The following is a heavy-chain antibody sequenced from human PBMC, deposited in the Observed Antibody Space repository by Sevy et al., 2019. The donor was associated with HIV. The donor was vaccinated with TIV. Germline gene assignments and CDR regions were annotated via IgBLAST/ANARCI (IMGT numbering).Heavy chain of an antibody. J-gene: IGHJ4*02. CDR3: AGVESCGGDCYYSDY. CDR2: INPSGGGT. Sequence: ASVKVSCKASGYTFTSYYIHWVRQAPGQGLECMGIINPSGGGTNYAKKFQGRVTFTRDTSTSTVYMELSSLRAEDTAVYYCAGVESCGGDCYYSDYWGQGTQVTVSS. V-gene: IGHV1-46*01. CDR1: GYTFTSYY. D-gene: IGHD2-21*02.